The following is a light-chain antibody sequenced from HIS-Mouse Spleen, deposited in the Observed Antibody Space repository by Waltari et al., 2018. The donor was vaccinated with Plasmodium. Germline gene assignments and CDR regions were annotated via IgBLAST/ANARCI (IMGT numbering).Light chain of an antibody. CDR3: QQYGSSPLT. J-gene: IGKJ4*01. Sequence: EIVLTQSPGTLSLSPGERATLSCRASQSVSSSYLAWYQQKPCQAPRLRIYGPSSRATCIPDRFRGSGSGTDFTLTISRLEPEDFAVYYCQQYGSSPLTFGGGTKVEIK. CDR1: QSVSSSY. CDR2: GPS. V-gene: IGKV3-20*01.